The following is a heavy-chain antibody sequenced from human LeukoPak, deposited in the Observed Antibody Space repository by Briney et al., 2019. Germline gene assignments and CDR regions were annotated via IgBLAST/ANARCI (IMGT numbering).Heavy chain of an antibody. V-gene: IGHV3-64*04. CDR1: GFTFSSYA. J-gene: IGHJ3*01. Sequence: GGSLRLSCSASGFTFSSYAMHWVRQAPGKGLEYVSGIKSNGGSTYYADSVKGRFTISRDNAKNSLYLQMSSLRAEDTAVYYCARGGTRVAFDFWGQGTMVAVSS. CDR3: ARGGTRVAFDF. D-gene: IGHD3-16*01. CDR2: IKSNGGST.